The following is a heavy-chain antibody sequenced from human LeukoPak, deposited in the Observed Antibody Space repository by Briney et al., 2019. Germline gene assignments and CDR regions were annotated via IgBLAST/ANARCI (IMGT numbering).Heavy chain of an antibody. CDR3: ARQAARKGAFDY. J-gene: IGHJ4*02. CDR2: IYCSGST. D-gene: IGHD6-6*01. Sequence: SQTLSLTCTVSGGSISSGGYYWSWIRQHPGKGLEWIGYIYCSGSTYYNPSLKSRVTISVDTSKNQFSLKLSSVTAADTAVYYCARQAARKGAFDYWGQGTLVTVSS. V-gene: IGHV4-31*03. CDR1: GGSISSGGYY.